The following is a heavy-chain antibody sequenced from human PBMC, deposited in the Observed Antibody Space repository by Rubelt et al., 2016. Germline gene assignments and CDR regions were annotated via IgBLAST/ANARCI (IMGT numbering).Heavy chain of an antibody. Sequence: QLQLQESGPGLVKPSETLSLTCAVYGGSFSGYYWSWIRQSPGKGLEWIGEINHSGSTNYNPSLKSRVTISLDTSKNQFSLKLSLVTAADTAVYYCARVWYDSSGYYFGSWFDPWGQGTLVTVSS. CDR3: ARVWYDSSGYYFGSWFDP. CDR1: GGSFSGYY. D-gene: IGHD3-22*01. V-gene: IGHV4-34*10. CDR2: INHSGST. J-gene: IGHJ5*02.